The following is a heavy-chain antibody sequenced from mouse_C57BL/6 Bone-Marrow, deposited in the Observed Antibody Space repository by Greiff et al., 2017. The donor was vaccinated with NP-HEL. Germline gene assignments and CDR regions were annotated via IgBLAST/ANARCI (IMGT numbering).Heavy chain of an antibody. CDR1: GFTFSDFY. CDR3: ARDNWDWYFDV. CDR2: SRNKANDYTT. V-gene: IGHV7-1*01. Sequence: EVMLVESGGGLVQSGRSLRLSCATSGFTFSDFYMEWVRQAPGKGLEWIAASRNKANDYTTEYSASVKGRFIGYSDTSQSIIYRQMNALRAEDTAIYYCARDNWDWYFDVWGTGTTVTVSS. D-gene: IGHD4-1*01. J-gene: IGHJ1*03.